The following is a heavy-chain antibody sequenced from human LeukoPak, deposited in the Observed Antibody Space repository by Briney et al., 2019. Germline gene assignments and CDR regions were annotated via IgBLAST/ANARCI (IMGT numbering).Heavy chain of an antibody. J-gene: IGHJ4*02. CDR3: AREILDGKSSSWARGLFDY. CDR1: GFTFSSYS. CDR2: ISSSSSYI. D-gene: IGHD6-13*01. Sequence: KPGGSLRLSCAASGFTFSSYSMNWVRQAPGKGLEWVSSISSSSSYIYYADSVKGRFTISRDNAKNSLYLQMNSLRAEDTAVYYCAREILDGKSSSWARGLFDYWGQGTLVTVSS. V-gene: IGHV3-21*04.